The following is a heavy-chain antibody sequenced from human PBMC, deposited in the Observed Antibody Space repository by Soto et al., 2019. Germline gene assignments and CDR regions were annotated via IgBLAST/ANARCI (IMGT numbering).Heavy chain of an antibody. J-gene: IGHJ5*02. CDR1: GGSISSYY. V-gene: IGHV4-4*07. D-gene: IGHD2-15*01. CDR3: ARVLVCSGGSCYGNWFDP. CDR2: IYTSGST. Sequence: SETLSLTCTVSGGSISSYYWSWIRQPAGKGLEWIGRIYTSGSTNYNPSLKSRVTMSVDTSKNQFSLKLSSVTAADTAMYYCARVLVCSGGSCYGNWFDPWGQGTLVTVSS.